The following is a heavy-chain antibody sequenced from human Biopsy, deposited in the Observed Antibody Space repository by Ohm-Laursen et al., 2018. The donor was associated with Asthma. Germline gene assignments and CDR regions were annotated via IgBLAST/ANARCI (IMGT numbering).Heavy chain of an antibody. CDR1: GFCCRNFG. Sequence: SQTLSCSSSGFCCRNFGIHWDRQAPGKGLKWVGVISKDASTQDYADSVKGRFTMARSNSKNTLDLQMNSLREEDTGVYYCVRDGTDDAFDIWGQGTLVSVSS. J-gene: IGHJ3*02. V-gene: IGHV3-30*01. CDR3: VRDGTDDAFDI. CDR2: ISKDASTQ. D-gene: IGHD1-1*01.